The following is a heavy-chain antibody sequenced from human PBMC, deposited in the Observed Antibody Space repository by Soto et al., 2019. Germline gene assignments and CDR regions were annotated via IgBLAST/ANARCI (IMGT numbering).Heavy chain of an antibody. J-gene: IGHJ4*02. V-gene: IGHV3-21*01. CDR2: ISSSSSYI. Sequence: GGSLRLSCAASGFTFSSYSMNWVRQAPGKGLEWVSSISSSSSYIHYADSVKGRFTISRDNAKNSLYLQMNSLRAEDTAVYYCARAPVGASDYWGQGTLVTVSS. D-gene: IGHD1-26*01. CDR1: GFTFSSYS. CDR3: ARAPVGASDY.